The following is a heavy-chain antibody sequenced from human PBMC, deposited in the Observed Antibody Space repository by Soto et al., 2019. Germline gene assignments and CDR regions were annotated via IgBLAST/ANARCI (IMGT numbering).Heavy chain of an antibody. J-gene: IGHJ4*02. CDR3: ARGGCSITSCYDY. CDR1: GFTFSHYG. CDR2: IWYDGSNK. V-gene: IGHV3-33*01. Sequence: QVQLVESVGGVVQPGRSLRLSCAASGFTFSHYGMHWVRQAPGKGLEWVAVIWYDGSNKYYADSVKGRFTISRDNFKNTLFLQMNSLRAEDTAVYFCARGGCSITSCYDYWGQGTLVTVSS. D-gene: IGHD2-2*01.